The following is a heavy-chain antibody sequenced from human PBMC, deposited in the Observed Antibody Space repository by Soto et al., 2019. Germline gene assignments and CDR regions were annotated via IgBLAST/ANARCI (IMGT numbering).Heavy chain of an antibody. CDR3: ACWGHIVPVDHSDFDR. CDR2: ISPDGSDV. CDR1: GFPFTNYW. Sequence: GGSLRLSCAASGFPFTNYWMNWVRQTPGKGLMWVSRISPDGSDVGYADSVEGRFTVSRDNAKNTLYLQMHSLRAEDTAMYYCACWGHIVPVDHSDFDRWGKGTMVTVSS. J-gene: IGHJ4*02. V-gene: IGHV3-74*01. D-gene: IGHD2-8*02.